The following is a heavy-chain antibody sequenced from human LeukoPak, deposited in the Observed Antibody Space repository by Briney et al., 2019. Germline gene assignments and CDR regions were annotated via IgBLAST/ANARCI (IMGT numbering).Heavy chain of an antibody. CDR2: INHSGST. Sequence: SETLSLTCAVYGGSFNGYYWSWIRQPPGKGLEWIGEINHSGSTNYNPSLKSRVTISVDTSKNQFSLKLSSVTAADTAVYYCASFESLVGYWGQGTLVTVSS. J-gene: IGHJ4*02. CDR3: ASFESLVGY. CDR1: GGSFNGYY. V-gene: IGHV4-34*01.